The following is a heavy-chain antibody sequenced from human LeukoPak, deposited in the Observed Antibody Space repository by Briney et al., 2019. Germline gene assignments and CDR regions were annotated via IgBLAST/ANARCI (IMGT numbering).Heavy chain of an antibody. CDR2: INASNGNT. D-gene: IGHD2-2*03. V-gene: IGHV1-3*01. CDR3: AREAGYCSSTSCYGLGSFDY. J-gene: IGHJ4*02. Sequence: ASVKVSCKASGYTFTSYAMHCVRQAPGQRLEGMGWINASNGNTKYSQKFQGRVTITRDTSASTAYMELSSLRSEDTAVYYCAREAGYCSSTSCYGLGSFDYWGQGTLVTVSS. CDR1: GYTFTSYA.